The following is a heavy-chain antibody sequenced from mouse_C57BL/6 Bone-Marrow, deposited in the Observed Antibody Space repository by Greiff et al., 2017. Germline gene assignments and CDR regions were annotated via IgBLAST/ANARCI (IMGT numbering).Heavy chain of an antibody. Sequence: VKLMESGPGLVQPSQSLSITCTVSGFSLTSYGVHWVRQSPGKGLEWLGVIWSGGSTDYNAAFISRLSISKDNSKSQVFFKMNSLQADDTAIYYCARNDIYYDYDYFDYWGQGTTLTVSS. CDR3: ARNDIYYDYDYFDY. CDR2: IWSGGST. CDR1: GFSLTSYG. V-gene: IGHV2-2*01. J-gene: IGHJ2*01. D-gene: IGHD2-4*01.